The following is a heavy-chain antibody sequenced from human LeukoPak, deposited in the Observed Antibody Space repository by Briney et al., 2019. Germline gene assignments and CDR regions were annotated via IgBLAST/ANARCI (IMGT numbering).Heavy chain of an antibody. CDR1: GFTFSTYA. CDR2: ISSDGDST. D-gene: IGHD4-17*01. Sequence: PGGSLTLSCAASGFTFSTYAMQWVRQAPGKGLEYVSAISSDGDSTYYANSVKGRFTISRDNSKNTLYLQMGSLRAEDMAVYYCARSEQQDFGDYEFDYWGQGTLVTVSS. CDR3: ARSEQQDFGDYEFDY. J-gene: IGHJ4*02. V-gene: IGHV3-64*01.